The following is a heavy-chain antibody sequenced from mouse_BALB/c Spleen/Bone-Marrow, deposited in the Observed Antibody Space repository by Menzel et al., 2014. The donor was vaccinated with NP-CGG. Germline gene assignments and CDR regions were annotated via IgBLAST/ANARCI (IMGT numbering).Heavy chain of an antibody. V-gene: IGHV3-2*02. CDR1: GYSITRDYA. J-gene: IGHJ3*01. Sequence: DVKLQESGPGLVKPSQSLSLTCIVTGYSITRDYACNWIRQFPGNKLEWMGYISYSGSTTYNPSLESRISITRDASKNQFFLQLNSVTTEDTATYYCARSSSYDYDVGFAYWGQGTLVTVSA. CDR2: ISYSGST. D-gene: IGHD2-4*01. CDR3: ARSSSYDYDVGFAY.